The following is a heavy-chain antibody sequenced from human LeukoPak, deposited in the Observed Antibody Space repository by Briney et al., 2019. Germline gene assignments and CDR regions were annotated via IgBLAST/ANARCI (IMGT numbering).Heavy chain of an antibody. D-gene: IGHD2-2*01. CDR1: VYSISSGYY. CDR2: IYHSGST. J-gene: IGHJ4*02. V-gene: IGHV4-38-2*01. CDR3: ARRLGYCSSTSCHGLGSDY. Sequence: SETLSLTCAVSVYSISSGYYWGWIRQPPGKGLEWIGSIYHSGSTYYNPSLKSRVTISVDTSKNQFSLKLSSVTAADTAVYYCARRLGYCSSTSCHGLGSDYWGQGTLVTVSS.